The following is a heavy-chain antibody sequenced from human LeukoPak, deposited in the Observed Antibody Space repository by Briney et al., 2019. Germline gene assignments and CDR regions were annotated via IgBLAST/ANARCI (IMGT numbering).Heavy chain of an antibody. Sequence: ASVKVSCKASGYTFTVYYMHWVRQAPGQGLEWMGWINPNSGGTNYAQKFQGRVTITADKSTSTAYMELSSLRSEDTAVYYCARVPEYSSSWFDYWGQGTLVTVSS. CDR3: ARVPEYSSSWFDY. CDR1: GYTFTVYY. D-gene: IGHD6-13*01. V-gene: IGHV1-2*02. CDR2: INPNSGGT. J-gene: IGHJ4*02.